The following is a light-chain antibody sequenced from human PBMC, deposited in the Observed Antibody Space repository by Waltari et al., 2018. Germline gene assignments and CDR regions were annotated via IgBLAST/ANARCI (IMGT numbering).Light chain of an antibody. CDR2: SVS. CDR3: QQYQSFPLT. V-gene: IGKV1-33*01. J-gene: IGKJ4*01. Sequence: DIQMTQSPSSLSASVGDRVTFTCRASQDIYNYVSWYHQKPGKVPKPLIYSVSKLETGIPSVFSGGGSRTDFSVTISSLQPEDVGTYFCQQYQSFPLTFGGGTKVEIK. CDR1: QDIYNY.